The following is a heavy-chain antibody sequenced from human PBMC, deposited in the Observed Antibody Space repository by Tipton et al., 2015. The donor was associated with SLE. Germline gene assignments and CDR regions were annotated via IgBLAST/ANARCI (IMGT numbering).Heavy chain of an antibody. CDR2: ISGSGGST. V-gene: IGHV3-23*01. D-gene: IGHD3-16*01. CDR3: AIGVITRQYYFDY. Sequence: SLRLSCAASGFTFSNYNMHWVRQAPGKGLEWVSAISGSGGSTYYADSVKGRFTISRDNSKNTLYLQMNSLRAEDTAVYYCAIGVITRQYYFDYWGPGTLLTVSS. J-gene: IGHJ4*02. CDR1: GFTFSNYN.